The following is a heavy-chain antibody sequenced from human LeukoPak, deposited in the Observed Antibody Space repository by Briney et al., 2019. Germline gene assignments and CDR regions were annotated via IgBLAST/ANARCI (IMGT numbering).Heavy chain of an antibody. CDR1: GFTFSNCW. V-gene: IGHV3-74*01. J-gene: IGHJ4*02. CDR2: INSDGSST. Sequence: GSLRLTCLASGFTFSNCWMHWVRQAPGKGLVWVSRINSDGSSTSYADSVKGRFTIPRDNAKNTLYLQMNSLRAEDTAVYYCAREVGSGNSDRYFDYWGQGTLVTVSS. D-gene: IGHD3-10*01. CDR3: AREVGSGNSDRYFDY.